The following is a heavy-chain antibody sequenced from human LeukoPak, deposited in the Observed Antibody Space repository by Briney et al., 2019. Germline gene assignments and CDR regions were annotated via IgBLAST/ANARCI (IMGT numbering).Heavy chain of an antibody. D-gene: IGHD2-15*01. CDR3: ARVLTSKAYGMDV. Sequence: SETLSLTRAFHGESLSGYYWSWIRQPAGKGLEWIGRIYSSGSTNYHPSLTSRVTMSVDKSKNQFSLKLSSVTAADTAVYYCARVLTSKAYGMDVWGQGTTVTVSS. CDR1: GESLSGYY. J-gene: IGHJ6*02. CDR2: IYSSGST. V-gene: IGHV4-59*10.